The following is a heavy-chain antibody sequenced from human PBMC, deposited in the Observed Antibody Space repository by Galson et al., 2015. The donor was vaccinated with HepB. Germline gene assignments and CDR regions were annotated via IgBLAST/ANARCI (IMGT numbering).Heavy chain of an antibody. CDR1: GFTFSNYA. V-gene: IGHV3-33*01. CDR2: IWYDGSNK. CDR3: ARDDVVLRSFDY. J-gene: IGHJ4*02. D-gene: IGHD3-16*01. Sequence: SLRLSCAASGFTFSNYAMHWVRQAPGEGLDWVAVIWYDGSNKYYADSVEGRFTISRDNFRNTLYLQMNSLRAEDTAVYYCARDDVVLRSFDYWGQGTLVTVSS.